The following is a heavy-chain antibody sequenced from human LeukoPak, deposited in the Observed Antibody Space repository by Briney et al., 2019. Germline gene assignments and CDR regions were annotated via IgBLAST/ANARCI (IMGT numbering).Heavy chain of an antibody. CDR2: IYYSGST. J-gene: IGHJ5*02. Sequence: PSETLSLTCTVSGGSISSSSYYWGWIRQPPGKGLEWIGSIYYSGSTYYNPSLKSRVTISVDTSKNQFSLKLSSVTAADTAVYYCARLEVVAAADNWFDPWGQGTLVTVSS. D-gene: IGHD2-15*01. CDR3: ARLEVVAAADNWFDP. V-gene: IGHV4-39*01. CDR1: GGSISSSSYY.